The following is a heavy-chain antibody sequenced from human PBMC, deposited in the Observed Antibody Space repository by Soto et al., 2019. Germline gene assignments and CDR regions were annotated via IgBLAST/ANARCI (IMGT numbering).Heavy chain of an antibody. J-gene: IGHJ4*02. CDR1: GFPFSSYC. CDR2: INSDGSST. CDR3: ERSLPPAFGY. Sequence: PCGSLRLSCPASGFPFSSYCMHRVRQAPGKGLVWVSRINSDGSSTSYADSVKGRFTISRDNAKNTLYLQMNSLRAEVMAVYNCERSLPPAFGYWGEGTLVTGSS. V-gene: IGHV3-74*01.